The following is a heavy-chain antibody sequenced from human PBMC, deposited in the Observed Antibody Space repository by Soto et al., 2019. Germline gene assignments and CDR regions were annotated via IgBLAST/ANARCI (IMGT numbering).Heavy chain of an antibody. J-gene: IGHJ3*02. Sequence: GGSLRLSCADSGFTFSSYAMHWVRQAPGKGLEWVALISHDGSKKSYTGSVKGRLTISRDDSKNTLFLQMSSLRAEDTSVYYCVRLGDDDAFDIWGQGTMVTVSS. D-gene: IGHD1-26*01. CDR3: VRLGDDDAFDI. V-gene: IGHV3-30-3*01. CDR2: ISHDGSKK. CDR1: GFTFSSYA.